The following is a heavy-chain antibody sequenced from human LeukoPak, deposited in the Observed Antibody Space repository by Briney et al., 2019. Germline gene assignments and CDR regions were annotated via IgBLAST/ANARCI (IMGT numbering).Heavy chain of an antibody. V-gene: IGHV4-61*02. J-gene: IGHJ4*02. Sequence: PSETLSLTCTVSGGSVSSGAFYWSWIRQPAGKGLEWIGRIYTSGSTNYNPSLRGRITISIDTSKNQFSLQLSPVTAADTAVYYCARDASTLMPNYFDYWGQGTLVTVSS. D-gene: IGHD5-24*01. CDR1: GGSVSSGAFY. CDR2: IYTSGST. CDR3: ARDASTLMPNYFDY.